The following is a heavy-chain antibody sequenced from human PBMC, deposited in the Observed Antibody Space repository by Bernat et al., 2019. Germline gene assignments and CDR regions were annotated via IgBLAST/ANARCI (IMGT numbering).Heavy chain of an antibody. CDR1: GGSISSGGYY. CDR3: AGDRRGYASQDDDSGMDV. V-gene: IGHV4-31*03. Sequence: QVQLQESGPGLVKPSQTLSLTCTVSGGSISSGGYYWSWIRQHPGKGLEWIGYIYYSGSTYYNPSPKSRVTRSVDTSKNQFSVKRSCVTAADTAVYYCAGDRRGYASQDDDSGMDVWGQGTTVTVSS. D-gene: IGHD2-2*01. CDR2: IYYSGST. J-gene: IGHJ6*02.